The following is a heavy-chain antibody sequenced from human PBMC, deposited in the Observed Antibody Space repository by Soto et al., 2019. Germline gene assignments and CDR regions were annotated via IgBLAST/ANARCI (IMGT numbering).Heavy chain of an antibody. V-gene: IGHV4-34*01. CDR3: ARGRYCSSTSCYPFDY. Sequence: SETLSLTCAVYGGSFSGYYWSWIRQPPGKGLEWIGEINHSGSTNYNPSLKSRVTISVDTSKNQFSLKLSSVTAADTAVYYCARGRYCSSTSCYPFDYWGQGTLVTVSS. J-gene: IGHJ4*02. CDR2: INHSGST. D-gene: IGHD2-2*01. CDR1: GGSFSGYY.